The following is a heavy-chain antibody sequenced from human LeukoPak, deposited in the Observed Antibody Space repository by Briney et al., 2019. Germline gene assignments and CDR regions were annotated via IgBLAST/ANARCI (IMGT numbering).Heavy chain of an antibody. D-gene: IGHD3-10*01. CDR1: GFTFSSYA. V-gene: IGHV3-30*04. Sequence: GGSLRLSCAASGFTFSSYAMHWVRQAPGKGLEWVAVISYDGSNKYYADSVKGRFTISRDNSKNTLYLQMNSLRAEDTAVYYCASLSRGSEGDYWGQGTLVTVSS. CDR3: ASLSRGSEGDY. CDR2: ISYDGSNK. J-gene: IGHJ4*02.